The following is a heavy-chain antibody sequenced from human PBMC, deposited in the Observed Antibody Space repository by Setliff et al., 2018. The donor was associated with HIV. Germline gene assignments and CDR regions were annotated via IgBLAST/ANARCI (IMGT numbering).Heavy chain of an antibody. D-gene: IGHD4-17*01. CDR3: AKGAGFYGDYTFDH. V-gene: IGHV4-61*02. CDR2: INTSGST. Sequence: TLSLTCTVSNGSISSGTFYWNWIRQPAGKGLEWIGRINTSGSTNYNPSLKSRVTISVDKSQNQFSLKLSSVTAADTAVYYCAKGAGFYGDYTFDHWGQGRQVTVSS. CDR1: NGSISSGTFY. J-gene: IGHJ4*02.